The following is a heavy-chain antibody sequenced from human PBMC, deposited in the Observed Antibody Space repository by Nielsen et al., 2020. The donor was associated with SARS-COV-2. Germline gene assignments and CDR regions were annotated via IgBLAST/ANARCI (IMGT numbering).Heavy chain of an antibody. J-gene: IGHJ5*02. CDR1: GGSISSGGYS. CDR2: IYHSGST. CDR3: ARGDYDILTGSNWFDP. D-gene: IGHD3-9*01. Sequence: SETLSLTCAVSGGSISSGGYSWSWIRQPPGKGLERIGYIYHSGSTYYNPSLKSRVTISVDRSKNQFSLKLSSVTAADTAVYYCARGDYDILTGSNWFDPWGQGTLVTVSS. V-gene: IGHV4-30-2*01.